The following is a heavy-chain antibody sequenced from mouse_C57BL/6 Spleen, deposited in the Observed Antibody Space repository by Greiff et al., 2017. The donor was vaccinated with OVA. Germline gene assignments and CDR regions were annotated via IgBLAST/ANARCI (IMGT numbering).Heavy chain of an antibody. V-gene: IGHV5-17*01. CDR2: ISSGGSTI. Sequence: EVMLVESGGGLVKPGGSLKLSCAASGFTISDYGMHWVRQAPEKGLEWVAYISSGGSTIYYADTVKGRFTISRDNAKNTLFLQMTSLRSEDTAMYYCASAVVAHFDYWGQGTTLTVSS. J-gene: IGHJ2*01. CDR3: ASAVVAHFDY. CDR1: GFTISDYG. D-gene: IGHD1-1*01.